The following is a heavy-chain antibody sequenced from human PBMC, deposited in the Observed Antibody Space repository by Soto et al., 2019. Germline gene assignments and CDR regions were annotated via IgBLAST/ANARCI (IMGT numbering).Heavy chain of an antibody. V-gene: IGHV3-33*01. Sequence: GGSLRLSCASSGFTFSSYGMHWVRQAPGKGLEWVAVIRYDGSNKYYADSVKGRFTISRDNSKNTLYLQMNGLRAEDTAVYYCARDERDIVVVVAATIPAAAFDIWGQGTMVTVSS. CDR3: ARDERDIVVVVAATIPAAAFDI. D-gene: IGHD2-15*01. J-gene: IGHJ3*02. CDR2: IRYDGSNK. CDR1: GFTFSSYG.